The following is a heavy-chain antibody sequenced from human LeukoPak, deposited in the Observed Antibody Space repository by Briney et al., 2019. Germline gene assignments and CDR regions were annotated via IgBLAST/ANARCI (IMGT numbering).Heavy chain of an antibody. J-gene: IGHJ6*02. CDR2: ISAYNGNT. CDR1: RYTFTSYG. Sequence: VASVKVSCKASRYTFTSYGISWVRQAPGQGLEWMGWISAYNGNTNYAQKLQGRVTMTTDTSTSTAYMELRSLRSDDTAVYDCASDQQRFLGWHEMSYYYYGMDVWGQGTTVTVSS. CDR3: ASDQQRFLGWHEMSYYYYGMDV. V-gene: IGHV1-18*01. D-gene: IGHD3-3*01.